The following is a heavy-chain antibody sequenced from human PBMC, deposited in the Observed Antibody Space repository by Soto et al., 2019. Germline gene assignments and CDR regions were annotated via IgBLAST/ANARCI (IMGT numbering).Heavy chain of an antibody. J-gene: IGHJ3*02. CDR1: GYSFTSYW. V-gene: IGHV5-10-1*01. D-gene: IGHD3-10*01. Sequence: GESLKISCKGSGYSFTSYWISWVRQMPGKGLEWMGRIDPSDSYTNYSPSFQGHVTISADKSISTAYLQWSSLKASDTAMYYCARATYYYGSGSYGDAFDIWGQGTMVTVSS. CDR2: IDPSDSYT. CDR3: ARATYYYGSGSYGDAFDI.